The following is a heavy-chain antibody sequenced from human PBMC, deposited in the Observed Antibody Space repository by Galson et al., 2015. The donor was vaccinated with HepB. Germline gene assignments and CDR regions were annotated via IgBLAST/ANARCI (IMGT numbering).Heavy chain of an antibody. CDR1: GFTVSSSY. CDR3: ARVSSFWSGSGSYAFDI. J-gene: IGHJ3*02. D-gene: IGHD3-10*01. V-gene: IGHV3-53*04. Sequence: SLRLSCAASGFTVSSSYMSWVRQAPGKGLEWVSVIYSGGSTYYADSVKGRFTISRHNSKNTLYLQMNSLRAEDTAVYYCARVSSFWSGSGSYAFDIWGQGTMVTVSS. CDR2: IYSGGST.